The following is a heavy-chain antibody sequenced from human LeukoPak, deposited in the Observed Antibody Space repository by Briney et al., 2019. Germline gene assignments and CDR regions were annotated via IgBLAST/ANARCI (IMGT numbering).Heavy chain of an antibody. CDR3: ARGSPYCSSTSCYALDYYYGMDV. D-gene: IGHD2-2*01. CDR1: GFTFSSYD. V-gene: IGHV3-13*05. CDR2: IGTAGDP. J-gene: IGHJ6*04. Sequence: GGSLRLSCAASGFTFSSYDMHWVHHATGKGLEWVSAIGTAGDPYYPGSVKGRFTISRENAKNSLYLQMNSLRAGDTAVYYCARGSPYCSSTSCYALDYYYGMDVWGKGTTVTVSS.